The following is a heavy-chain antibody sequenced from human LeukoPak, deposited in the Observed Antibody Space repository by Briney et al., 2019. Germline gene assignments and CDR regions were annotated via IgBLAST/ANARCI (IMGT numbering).Heavy chain of an antibody. D-gene: IGHD3-16*02. V-gene: IGHV3-53*01. Sequence: GGSLRLSCAASGFTVSSNYMSWVRQAPGKGLEWVSVIYSGGSTYYAGSVKGRFTISRDNSKNTLYLQMNSLRAEDTAVYYCATAYDYVWGSYRSPPLNWGQGTLVTVSS. CDR1: GFTVSSNY. J-gene: IGHJ4*02. CDR3: ATAYDYVWGSYRSPPLN. CDR2: IYSGGST.